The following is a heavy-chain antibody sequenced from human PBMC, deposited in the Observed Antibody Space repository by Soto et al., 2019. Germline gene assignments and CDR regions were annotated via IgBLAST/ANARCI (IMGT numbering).Heavy chain of an antibody. CDR2: IKQDGSEK. D-gene: IGHD1-26*01. Sequence: EVQLVDSGGGLVQPGGSLRLSCAASGFIFSSHRMSWVRQAPGKGLEWVANIKQDGSEKYYVDSVKGRFTISRDHARSTLYRRMYCRRAEDAAVYYCPRVVGAPNWFDTWGPGTLVTVSS. CDR1: GFIFSSHR. V-gene: IGHV3-7*04. J-gene: IGHJ5*02. CDR3: PRVVGAPNWFDT.